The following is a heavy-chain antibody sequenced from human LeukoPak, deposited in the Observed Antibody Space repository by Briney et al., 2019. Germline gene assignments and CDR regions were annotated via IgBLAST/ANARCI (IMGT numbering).Heavy chain of an antibody. J-gene: IGHJ5*02. D-gene: IGHD6-13*01. Sequence: GGSLRLSCAASGFTFSSYGMHWVRQAPGKGLEWVAVIWYDGSNKYYADSEKGRFTISRDNSKNTLYLQMNSLRAEDTAVYYCARDGGISRFDPWGQGTLVTVSS. CDR1: GFTFSSYG. CDR2: IWYDGSNK. CDR3: ARDGGISRFDP. V-gene: IGHV3-33*01.